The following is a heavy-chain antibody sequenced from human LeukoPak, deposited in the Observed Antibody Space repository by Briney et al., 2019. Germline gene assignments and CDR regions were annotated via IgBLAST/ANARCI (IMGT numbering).Heavy chain of an antibody. CDR2: MNPNSGNT. D-gene: IGHD6-13*01. V-gene: IGHV1-8*01. J-gene: IGHJ5*02. CDR3: ARGGRVNSSWYRNWFDP. CDR1: GYTFSSYD. Sequence: ASVKVSCKASGYTFSSYDINWVRQATGQGLEWMGWMNPNSGNTGYAQKFQGRVTMTRNTSISTAYMELSSLSSEDTAVYYWARGGRVNSSWYRNWFDPWGQGTLVTVSS.